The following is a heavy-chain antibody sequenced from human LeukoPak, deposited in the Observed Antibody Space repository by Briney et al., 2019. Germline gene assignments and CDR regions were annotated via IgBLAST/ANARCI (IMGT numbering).Heavy chain of an antibody. D-gene: IGHD1-26*01. CDR1: GYTFTSYY. CDR2: INPSGGST. Sequence: GASVKVSCKASGYTFTSYYMHWVRQAPGQGLEWMGIINPSGGSTSYAQKFQGRVTMTRDTSTSTAYMELRSLRSDDTAVYYCARSISGSSTYYYYGMDVWGQGTTVTVSS. V-gene: IGHV1-46*01. CDR3: ARSISGSSTYYYYGMDV. J-gene: IGHJ6*02.